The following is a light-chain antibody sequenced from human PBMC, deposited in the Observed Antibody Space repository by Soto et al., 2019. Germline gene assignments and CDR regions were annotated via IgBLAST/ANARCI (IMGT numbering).Light chain of an antibody. J-gene: IGLJ1*01. Sequence: SVLTQPPSVSGSPGPSVTISCTATTTDIDNYDSVSWYQQAPGKAPKLIIFDVNNRPSGAPDRFSGPTSGNTASLTISGLQAEDEADYFCSLYASNGSYIFGPGTKVTVL. CDR1: TTDIDNYDS. CDR2: DVN. V-gene: IGLV2-18*01. CDR3: SLYASNGSYI.